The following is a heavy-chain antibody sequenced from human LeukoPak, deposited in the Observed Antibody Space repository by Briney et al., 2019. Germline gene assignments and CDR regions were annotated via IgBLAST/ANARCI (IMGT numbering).Heavy chain of an antibody. V-gene: IGHV3-30-3*01. D-gene: IGHD6-13*01. J-gene: IGHJ4*02. CDR1: GFTFSSYA. CDR3: AREQQLAPGLGY. CDR2: ISYDGSNK. Sequence: PGGSLRLSCAASGFTFSSYAMHWVRQAPGKGLEWVAVISYDGSNKYYADSVKGRFTISRDNSKNTLYLQMNSLRAEDTAVYYCAREQQLAPGLGYWGQGTLVTVSS.